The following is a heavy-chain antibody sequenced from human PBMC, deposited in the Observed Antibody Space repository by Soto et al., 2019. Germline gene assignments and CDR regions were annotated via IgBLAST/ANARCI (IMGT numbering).Heavy chain of an antibody. CDR1: GFIFSGYA. J-gene: IGHJ4*02. Sequence: QVQLVESGGGVVQPGGSLRLSCAASGFIFSGYAMHWVRQAPGKGLGWVAVISYDGNTQYYADSVKSRFTVSRDNSNNILYVEMNNLRDEDTAMYYCAKETNAYEINFWGQGTLVTVSP. D-gene: IGHD3-9*01. CDR3: AKETNAYEINF. V-gene: IGHV3-30-3*01. CDR2: ISYDGNTQ.